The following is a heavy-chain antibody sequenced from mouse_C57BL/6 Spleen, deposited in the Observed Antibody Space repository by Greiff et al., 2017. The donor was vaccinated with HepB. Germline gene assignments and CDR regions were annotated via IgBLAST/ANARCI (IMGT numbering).Heavy chain of an antibody. CDR2: IYPRSGNT. CDR1: GYTFTSYG. D-gene: IGHD2-4*01. Sequence: VKLQESGAELARPGASVKLSCKASGYTFTSYGISWVKQRTGQGLEWIGEIYPRSGNTYYNEKFKGKATLTADKSSSTAYMELRSLTSEDSAVYFCARVRDYDPDYWGQGTTLTVSS. V-gene: IGHV1-81*01. CDR3: ARVRDYDPDY. J-gene: IGHJ2*01.